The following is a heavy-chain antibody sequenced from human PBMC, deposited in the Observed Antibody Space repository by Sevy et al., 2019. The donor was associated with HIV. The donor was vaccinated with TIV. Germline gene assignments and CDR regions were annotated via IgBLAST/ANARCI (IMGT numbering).Heavy chain of an antibody. D-gene: IGHD2-8*01. CDR2: ISAYTGDT. Sequence: ASVKVSCRASGCTFRNYGISWVRQAPGQGLEWLGWISAYTGDTDFAQKVKARVTLTSDTSTNTAYLELRSLRSDDTAVYYCARDKPQGVVVLPGCMWGGIDYWGQGTLVTVSS. V-gene: IGHV1-18*01. J-gene: IGHJ4*02. CDR3: ARDKPQGVVVLPGCMWGGIDY. CDR1: GCTFRNYG.